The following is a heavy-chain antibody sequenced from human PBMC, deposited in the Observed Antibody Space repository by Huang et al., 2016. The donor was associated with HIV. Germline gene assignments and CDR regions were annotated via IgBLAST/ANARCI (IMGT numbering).Heavy chain of an antibody. V-gene: IGHV3-30*02. Sequence: QVQLVESGGGVVQPGRSLRLSCAASGFTFSRPGMHWVHQAPGKGLEWVAFIRNYGSNNYYPDSLKGGVTVSRDASKNTLYLQRNSLRAEDTAVYYCVKGHWPRENLLDYWGQGTLVIVSS. J-gene: IGHJ4*02. CDR1: GFTFSRPG. CDR3: VKGHWPRENLLDY. CDR2: IRNYGSNN. D-gene: IGHD1-1*01.